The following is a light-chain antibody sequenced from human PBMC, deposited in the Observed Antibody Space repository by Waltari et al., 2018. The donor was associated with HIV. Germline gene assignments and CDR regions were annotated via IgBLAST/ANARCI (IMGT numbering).Light chain of an antibody. V-gene: IGLV2-14*03. CDR1: SSDIGAYNY. CDR2: EVS. Sequence: QSALTQAASVSGSPGQSITISCTGSSSDIGAYNYLSWCQQHPDKVPKLVIYEVSNRPSGISNRFSGSKSGNTASLTISGLQADDEASYYCSSYTASSTLDVVFGGGTRLTVL. J-gene: IGLJ2*01. CDR3: SSYTASSTLDVV.